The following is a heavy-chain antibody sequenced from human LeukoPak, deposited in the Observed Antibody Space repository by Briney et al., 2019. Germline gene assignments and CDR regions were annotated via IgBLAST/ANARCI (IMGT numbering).Heavy chain of an antibody. D-gene: IGHD4-11*01. CDR2: ISSSSYT. J-gene: IGHJ6*02. V-gene: IGHV3-11*06. CDR3: ARAPHYSNYGPYYYGMDV. CDR1: GLTFSDYY. Sequence: GGSLRLSCAASGLTFSDYYMSWIRQAPGKGLGWVSYISSSSYTNYADSVKGRFTTSRDNAKNSLYLQMNSLRAEDTAVYYCARAPHYSNYGPYYYGMDVWGQGTTVTVSS.